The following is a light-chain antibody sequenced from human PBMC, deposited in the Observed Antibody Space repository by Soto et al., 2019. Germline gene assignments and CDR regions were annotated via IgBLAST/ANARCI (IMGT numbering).Light chain of an antibody. CDR2: AAS. CDR3: QQYYSYPSLT. V-gene: IGKV1-8*01. J-gene: IGKJ4*01. CDR1: QGISSY. Sequence: AIRMTQSPSSLSASTGDRVTITCRASQGISSYLAWYQQKPGKAPKLLIYAASTLQSGVPSRFSGSGSGTDFTLTISCLQPEDFATYYCQQYYSYPSLTFGGGTKVDIK.